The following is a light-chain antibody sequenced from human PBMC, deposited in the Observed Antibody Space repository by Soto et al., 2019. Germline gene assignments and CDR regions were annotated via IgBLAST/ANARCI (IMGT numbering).Light chain of an antibody. J-gene: IGKJ1*01. CDR2: GAS. CDR1: QSVGSS. Sequence: IVFIQKPDTLSLSPGERATLSCRASQSVGSSLAWYQQKLGQAPRLLIYGASNRATGIPDRFSGSGSGTDFILTISRLEPEDFAVYFCHQYESSLWTFGRGTKVDIK. V-gene: IGKV3-20*01. CDR3: HQYESSLWT.